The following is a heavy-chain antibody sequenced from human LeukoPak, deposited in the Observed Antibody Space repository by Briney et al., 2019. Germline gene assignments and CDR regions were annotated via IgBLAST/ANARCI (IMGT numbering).Heavy chain of an antibody. CDR2: ISSGGGPT. CDR3: AKRTPYYFDH. CDR1: GFTFSSYS. D-gene: IGHD1-1*01. J-gene: IGHJ4*02. V-gene: IGHV3-23*01. Sequence: PGGSLRLSCAASGFTFSSYSMNWVRQAPGKGLEWVSSISSGGGPTYYADSVKGRFTVSRDNSKNTVYLQVNSLRAEDTAVYYCAKRTPYYFDHWGQGTLVTVSS.